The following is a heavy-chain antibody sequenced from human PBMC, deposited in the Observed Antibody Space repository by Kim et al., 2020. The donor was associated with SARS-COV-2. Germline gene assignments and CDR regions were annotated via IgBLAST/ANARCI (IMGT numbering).Heavy chain of an antibody. J-gene: IGHJ4*02. CDR1: GFTFSDYY. V-gene: IGHV3-11*01. CDR2: ISSSGSTI. CDR3: ARAFTSHYDFWSGYYFDY. D-gene: IGHD3-3*01. Sequence: GGSLRLSCAASGFTFSDYYMSWIRQAPGKGLEWVSYISSSGSTIYYADSVKGRFTISRDNAKNSLYLQMNSLRAEDTAVYYCARAFTSHYDFWSGYYFDYWGQGTLVTVSS.